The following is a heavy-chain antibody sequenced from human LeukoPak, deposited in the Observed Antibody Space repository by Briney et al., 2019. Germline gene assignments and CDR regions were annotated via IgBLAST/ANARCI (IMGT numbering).Heavy chain of an antibody. CDR1: GGSISSGGYS. CDR2: IYHSGST. V-gene: IGHV4-30-2*01. Sequence: PSETLSLTCAVSGGSISSGGYSWSWIQQPPGKGLEWIGYIYHSGSTYYNPSLKSRVTISVDRSKNQFSLKLSSVTAADTAVYFCASSKWEPRYIHYWGQGTLVTVSS. CDR3: ASSKWEPRYIHY. J-gene: IGHJ1*01. D-gene: IGHD1-26*01.